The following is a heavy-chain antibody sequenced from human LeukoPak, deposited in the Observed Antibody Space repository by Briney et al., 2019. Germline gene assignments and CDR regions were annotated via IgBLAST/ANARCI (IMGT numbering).Heavy chain of an antibody. CDR1: GGSISSYY. D-gene: IGHD3-22*01. Sequence: SETLSLTCTVSGGSISSYYWSWIRQPPGKGLEWIGYIYYSGSINYNPSLKSRVTISVDTSKNQFSLKLSSVTAADTAVYYCARYDDSSGYYPNDAFDIWGQGTMVTVSS. CDR2: IYYSGSI. V-gene: IGHV4-59*01. CDR3: ARYDDSSGYYPNDAFDI. J-gene: IGHJ3*02.